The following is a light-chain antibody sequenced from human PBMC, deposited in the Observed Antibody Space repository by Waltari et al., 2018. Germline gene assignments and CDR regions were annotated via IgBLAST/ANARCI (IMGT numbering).Light chain of an antibody. CDR2: EDT. J-gene: IGLJ3*02. CDR1: ALPREY. V-gene: IGLV3-10*01. CDR3: YSTDGGGTHNGV. Sequence: SYELTQPPSVSVSPGQTARITCSGSALPREYAFWYQQQSGQAPVLVIYEDTKRPSGIPERFSGSTSGTTNTLTIIGAQVEDDADYYCYSTDGGGTHNGVFGGGTKLTVL.